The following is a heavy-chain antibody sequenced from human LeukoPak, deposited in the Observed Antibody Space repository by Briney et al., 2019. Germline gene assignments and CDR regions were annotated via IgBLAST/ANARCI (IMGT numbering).Heavy chain of an antibody. D-gene: IGHD3-22*01. CDR2: IKSKTDGGTT. CDR3: TTTNYYDSSGYYYLGYFQH. V-gene: IGHV3-15*01. CDR1: GFTFSNAW. Sequence: PGGSLRLSCAASGFTFSNAWMSWVRQAPGKGLEWVGRIKSKTDGGTTDYAAPVKGRFTISRDDSKNTLYLQMNSLKTEDTAVYYCTTTNYYDSSGYYYLGYFQHWGQGTLVTVSS. J-gene: IGHJ1*01.